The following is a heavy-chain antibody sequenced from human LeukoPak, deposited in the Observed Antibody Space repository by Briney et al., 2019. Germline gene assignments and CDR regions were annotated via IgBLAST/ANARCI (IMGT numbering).Heavy chain of an antibody. CDR3: ARDPYSGSYGADYYYYMDV. D-gene: IGHD1-26*01. J-gene: IGHJ6*03. Sequence: GGSLRLSCAASGFTFSSYEMNCVRQAPGQGLEWVSSITSGSSHIYYADSVKGRFTISRDNAKSSLYLQMNSLRAEDTAVYYCARDPYSGSYGADYYYYMDVWGKGTTVTISS. V-gene: IGHV3-21*01. CDR1: GFTFSSYE. CDR2: ITSGSSHI.